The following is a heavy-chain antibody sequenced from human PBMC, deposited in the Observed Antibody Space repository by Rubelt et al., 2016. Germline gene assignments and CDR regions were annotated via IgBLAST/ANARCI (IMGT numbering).Heavy chain of an antibody. D-gene: IGHD4-17*01. Sequence: QVQLVQSGAEVKKPGASVKVSCKASGYTFTSYGISWVRQAPGQGLEWMGWIDAGNGNTKYFQKVQGSVALTMDTAASKGYMGLRSLRSEDTAVYYWARGVYGDADFDYWGQGTLVTVSS. V-gene: IGHV1-18*01. CDR3: ARGVYGDADFDY. CDR1: GYTFTSYG. J-gene: IGHJ4*02. CDR2: IDAGNGNT.